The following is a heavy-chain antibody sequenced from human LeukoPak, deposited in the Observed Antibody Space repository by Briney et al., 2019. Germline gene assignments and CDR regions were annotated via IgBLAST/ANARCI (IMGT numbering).Heavy chain of an antibody. CDR2: IYTSGST. V-gene: IGHV4-61*02. Sequence: SQTLSLTCTVSGGSISSGSYYWSWIRQPAGKGLEWIGRIYTSGSTNYNPSLKSRVTISVDTSKNQFSLKLSSVTAADTAVYYCARDQRLWFGELLSNAFDIWGQGTMVTVSS. D-gene: IGHD3-10*01. CDR1: GGSISSGSYY. CDR3: ARDQRLWFGELLSNAFDI. J-gene: IGHJ3*02.